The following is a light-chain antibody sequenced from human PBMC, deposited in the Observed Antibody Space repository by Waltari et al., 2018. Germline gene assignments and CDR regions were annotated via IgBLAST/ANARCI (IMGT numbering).Light chain of an antibody. Sequence: EIAMTQSPATLSVSPGERATLSSRASQSVSSNLAWYQQKPGQAPRLLIYGASTRATGIPARFSGSGSGTEFTLTISSLQSEDFAVYYCQQYNNWPPSWTFGQGTKVEIK. J-gene: IGKJ1*01. CDR2: GAS. CDR3: QQYNNWPPSWT. V-gene: IGKV3-15*01. CDR1: QSVSSN.